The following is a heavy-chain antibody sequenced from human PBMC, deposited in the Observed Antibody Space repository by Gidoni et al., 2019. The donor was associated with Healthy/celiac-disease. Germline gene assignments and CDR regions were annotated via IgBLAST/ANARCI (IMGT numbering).Heavy chain of an antibody. Sequence: EVQLVQSGAEVKKPGESLKISCKGSGYSFTSYWIGWVRQMPGKGLEWMGIIYPGDSDTRYSPSFQGQVTISADKSISTAYLQWSSLKASDTAMYYCARQSIWFGDHIGYYYYMDVWGKGTTVTVSS. CDR3: ARQSIWFGDHIGYYYYMDV. CDR1: GYSFTSYW. D-gene: IGHD3-10*01. CDR2: IYPGDSDT. J-gene: IGHJ6*03. V-gene: IGHV5-51*01.